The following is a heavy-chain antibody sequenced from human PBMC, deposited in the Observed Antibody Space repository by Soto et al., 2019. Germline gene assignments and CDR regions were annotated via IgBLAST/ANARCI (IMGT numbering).Heavy chain of an antibody. Sequence: QVQLVQSGAEVKKPGASVKVSCKASGYTFTSYGISWVRQAPGQGLEWMGWISAYNGNTNYAQKLQGRVTMTTDTAMXTADMELRSVRSDDTAVYYCARDCSGGSCYNYFDYWGQGTLVTVSS. J-gene: IGHJ4*02. CDR2: ISAYNGNT. CDR3: ARDCSGGSCYNYFDY. V-gene: IGHV1-18*01. D-gene: IGHD2-15*01. CDR1: GYTFTSYG.